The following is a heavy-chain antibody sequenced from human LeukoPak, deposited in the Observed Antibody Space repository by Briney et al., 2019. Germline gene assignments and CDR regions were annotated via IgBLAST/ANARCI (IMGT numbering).Heavy chain of an antibody. V-gene: IGHV3-30*02. CDR3: ANVEYQLRFNMDV. D-gene: IGHD2-2*01. CDR1: GFTFNSYG. Sequence: PGGSPRLSCVASGFTFNSYGMHWVRQPPGKGLEWVAFTRYDESLKYYADSVKGRFTISRDNSKNTLYLQMNSLRAEDTAVYYCANVEYQLRFNMDVWGKGTTVTVSS. J-gene: IGHJ6*03. CDR2: TRYDESLK.